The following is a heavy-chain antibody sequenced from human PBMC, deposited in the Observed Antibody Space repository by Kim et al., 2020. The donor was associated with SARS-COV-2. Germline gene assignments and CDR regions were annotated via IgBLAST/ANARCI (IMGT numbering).Heavy chain of an antibody. Sequence: SETLSLTCTVSGGSISSSSYYWGWIRQPPGKGLEWIGSIYYSGSTYYNPYLQSRVTISVDTSKNPLSLKLGSVTAADTAVYYSASLQWGRTSFVYWGQG. CDR1: GGSISSSSYY. CDR2: IYYSGST. CDR3: ASLQWGRTSFVY. J-gene: IGHJ4*02. V-gene: IGHV4-39*01. D-gene: IGHD1-26*01.